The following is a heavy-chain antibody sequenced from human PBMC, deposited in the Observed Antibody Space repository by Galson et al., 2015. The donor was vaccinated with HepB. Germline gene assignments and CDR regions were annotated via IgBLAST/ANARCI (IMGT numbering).Heavy chain of an antibody. J-gene: IGHJ3*02. CDR2: IRYDGSNK. Sequence: SLRLSCAASGFTFSSYGMHWVRQAPGKGLEWVAFIRYDGSNKYYADSVKGRFTISRDNSKNTLYLQMNSLRAEDTAVYYCAKVWVTPAPDAFDIWGQGTMVTVSS. CDR3: AKVWVTPAPDAFDI. D-gene: IGHD2-21*02. V-gene: IGHV3-30*02. CDR1: GFTFSSYG.